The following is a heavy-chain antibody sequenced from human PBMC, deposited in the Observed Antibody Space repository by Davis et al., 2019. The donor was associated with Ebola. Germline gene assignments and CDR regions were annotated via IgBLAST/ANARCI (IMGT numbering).Heavy chain of an antibody. J-gene: IGHJ6*02. CDR2: IYPGDSDT. Sequence: GESLKISCKGSGYSFTSYWIGWVRQMPGKGLEWMGIIYPGDSDTRYSPSFQGQVTISADKSINTAYLQWSSLKASDTAMYYCARHSAHGYSYGYGMDVWGQGTTVTVSS. CDR1: GYSFTSYW. V-gene: IGHV5-51*01. CDR3: ARHSAHGYSYGYGMDV. D-gene: IGHD5-18*01.